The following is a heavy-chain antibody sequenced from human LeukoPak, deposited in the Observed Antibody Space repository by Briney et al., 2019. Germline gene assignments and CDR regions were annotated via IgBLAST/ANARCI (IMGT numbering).Heavy chain of an antibody. J-gene: IGHJ4*02. CDR1: GYTFIGYY. CDR2: MNPNSGNT. D-gene: IGHD6-13*01. CDR3: ARGLVAAAVDY. Sequence: ASVKVSCKASGYTFIGYYMHWVRQAPGQGLEWMGWMNPNSGNTGYAQKFQGRVTMTRNTSISTAYMELSSLRSEDTAVYYCARGLVAAAVDYWGQGTLVTVSS. V-gene: IGHV1-8*02.